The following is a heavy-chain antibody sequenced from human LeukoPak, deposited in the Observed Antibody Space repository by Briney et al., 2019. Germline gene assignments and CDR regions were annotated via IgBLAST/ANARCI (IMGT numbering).Heavy chain of an antibody. D-gene: IGHD3-16*01. CDR3: ARDRAQGEWIGWFDP. CDR2: VNTYNGNT. J-gene: IGHJ5*02. V-gene: IGHV1-18*01. CDR1: GYTFTSYG. Sequence: GASVKVSCKASGYTFTSYGISWVRQAPGQGLEWMGWVNTYNGNTNYAQRLQGRVTMTTDTSTSTAYMELRSLRSDDTAVYYCARDRAQGEWIGWFDPWGQGTLVTVSS.